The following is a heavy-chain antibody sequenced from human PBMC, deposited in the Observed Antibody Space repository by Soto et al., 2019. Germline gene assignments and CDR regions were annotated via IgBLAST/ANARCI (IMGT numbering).Heavy chain of an antibody. CDR1: GFTFSSYS. V-gene: IGHV3-48*02. CDR3: ARGGTVRGVIPYYGMDV. CDR2: ISSSSSTI. D-gene: IGHD3-10*01. J-gene: IGHJ6*02. Sequence: PGGSLRLSCAASGFTFSSYSMNWVRQAPGKGLEWVSYISSSSSTIYYADSVKGRFTISRDNAKNSLYLQMNSLRDEDTAVYYCARGGTVRGVIPYYGMDVWGQGTTVTVSS.